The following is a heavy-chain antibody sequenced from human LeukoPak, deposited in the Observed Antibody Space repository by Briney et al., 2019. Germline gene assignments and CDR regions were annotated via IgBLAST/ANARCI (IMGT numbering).Heavy chain of an antibody. V-gene: IGHV4-34*01. CDR2: IYYHENT. Sequence: PSETLSLTCAVYGGSFSGYYWGWIRQAPGKGLEWIGSIYYHENTYYNSSLKSRVTISVDTSENQFSLKLNSVTAADTAVYFCARRAYSAAYWKHFDYWGQGILVTVSS. CDR1: GGSFSGYY. J-gene: IGHJ4*02. CDR3: ARRAYSAAYWKHFDY. D-gene: IGHD1-1*01.